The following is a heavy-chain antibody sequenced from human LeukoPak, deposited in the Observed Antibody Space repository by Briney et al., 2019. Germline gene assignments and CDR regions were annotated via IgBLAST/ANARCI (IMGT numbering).Heavy chain of an antibody. J-gene: IGHJ3*02. V-gene: IGHV4-59*01. CDR1: GGSISNYY. CDR3: AREGTYDILTGYSTSFDSFDI. D-gene: IGHD3-9*01. Sequence: SETLSLTCTVSGGSISNYYWNWIRQFPGKGLEWIGYISHSGSTNYSPSLESRVTISVDPSKNQFSLKVISVTAADVAVYYCAREGTYDILTGYSTSFDSFDIWGQGKMVTVSS. CDR2: ISHSGST.